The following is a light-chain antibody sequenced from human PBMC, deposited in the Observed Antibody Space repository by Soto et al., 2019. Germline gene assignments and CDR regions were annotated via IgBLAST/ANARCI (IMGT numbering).Light chain of an antibody. CDR1: QSIATSQ. Sequence: EIVLTQSPGTLSLSPGERATLFCRVSQSIATSQLAWYQQKPGQAPRLLIGASTRATGIPDRFSDSGSGTDFTLTISRLEPEDFAVYHCQQFAASPRTFGQGTTVEIK. CDR2: GAS. J-gene: IGKJ1*01. V-gene: IGKV3-20*01. CDR3: QQFAASPRT.